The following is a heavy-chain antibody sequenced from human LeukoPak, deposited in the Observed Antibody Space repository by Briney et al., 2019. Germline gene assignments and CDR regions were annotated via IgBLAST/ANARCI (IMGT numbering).Heavy chain of an antibody. V-gene: IGHV1-2*02. J-gene: IGHJ4*02. CDR2: INPNSGGT. CDR1: GYTFTGYY. D-gene: IGHD2/OR15-2a*01. Sequence: GASVKVSCKASGYTFTGYYMHWVRQAPGQGLEWMGWINPNSGGTNYAQKFQGRVTMTRDTSISTAYMELSRLRSDDTAVYCCARGTVSWVLPNPVPGFDYWGQGTLVTVSS. CDR3: ARGTVSWVLPNPVPGFDY.